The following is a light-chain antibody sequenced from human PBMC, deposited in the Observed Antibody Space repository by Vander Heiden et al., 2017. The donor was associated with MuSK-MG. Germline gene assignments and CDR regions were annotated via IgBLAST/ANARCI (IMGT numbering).Light chain of an antibody. CDR2: DMT. V-gene: IGLV2-14*03. CDR1: GRDVGAYNF. CDR3: SSDPTSRTVV. Sequence: QSALSQPASVSGSPGQSITISCTGTGRDVGAYNFVSWYQHHPCKAPKLLFYDMTHRPSGVSSRFSATTSGTTASLTISGLPAEDAADYYYSSDPTSRTVVFGGGTKVTVL. J-gene: IGLJ2*01.